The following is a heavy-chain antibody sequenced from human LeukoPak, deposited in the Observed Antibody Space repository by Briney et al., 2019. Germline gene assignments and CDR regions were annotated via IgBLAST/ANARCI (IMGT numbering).Heavy chain of an antibody. Sequence: GGSLRLSCAASGFTFSSYAMSWVRQAPGKGLEWVSAISGSGGGTYYADSVKGRFTISRDNSKNTLYLQMNSLRAEDTAVYYCAKGSTRGYYYYYGMDVWGKGTTVTVSS. CDR2: ISGSGGGT. V-gene: IGHV3-23*01. J-gene: IGHJ6*04. D-gene: IGHD2-2*01. CDR1: GFTFSSYA. CDR3: AKGSTRGYYYYYGMDV.